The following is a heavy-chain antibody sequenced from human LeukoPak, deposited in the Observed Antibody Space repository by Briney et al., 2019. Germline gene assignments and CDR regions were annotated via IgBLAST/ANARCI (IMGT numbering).Heavy chain of an antibody. Sequence: PGGSLRLSCAASGFTFSSYWMSWVRQAPGKGLEWVANIKQDGSEKYYVDSVKGRFTISRDNAKNSLYLQMNSLRSDDTAVYYCARGSVPIVATGVDYWGQGTLVTVSS. CDR2: IKQDGSEK. CDR3: ARGSVPIVATGVDY. D-gene: IGHD6-13*01. CDR1: GFTFSSYW. J-gene: IGHJ4*02. V-gene: IGHV3-7*03.